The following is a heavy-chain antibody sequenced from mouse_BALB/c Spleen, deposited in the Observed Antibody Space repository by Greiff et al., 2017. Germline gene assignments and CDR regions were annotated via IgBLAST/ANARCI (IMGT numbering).Heavy chain of an antibody. J-gene: IGHJ4*01. CDR1: GFTFSSYA. Sequence: EVKVVESGGGLVKPGGSLKLSCAASGFTFSSYAMSWVRQSPEKRLEWVAEISSGGSYTYYPDTVTGRFTISRDNAKNTLYLEMSSLRSEDTAMYYCASTTRAMDYWGQGTSVTVSS. D-gene: IGHD6-1*01. CDR2: ISSGGSYT. V-gene: IGHV5-9-4*01. CDR3: ASTTRAMDY.